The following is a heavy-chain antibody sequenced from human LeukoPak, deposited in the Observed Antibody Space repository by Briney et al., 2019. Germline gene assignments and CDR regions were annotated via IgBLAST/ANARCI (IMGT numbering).Heavy chain of an antibody. D-gene: IGHD3-10*01. CDR3: ARDRGELLSNAFDI. J-gene: IGHJ3*02. CDR2: IYYSGST. V-gene: IGHV4-59*01. Sequence: SETLSLTCTVSGGSISSYYWSWIRQPPGKGLEWIGYIYYSGSTNYNPSLKSRVTISVDTSKNQFSLKLSSVTAADTAVYYCARDRGELLSNAFDIWGQGTMVTVSS. CDR1: GGSISSYY.